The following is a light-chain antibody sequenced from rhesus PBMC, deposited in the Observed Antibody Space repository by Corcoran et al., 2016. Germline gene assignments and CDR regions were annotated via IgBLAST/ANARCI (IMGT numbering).Light chain of an antibody. CDR3: LQGYTTPYS. J-gene: IGKJ2*01. V-gene: IGKV1-22*01. CDR2: KAS. CDR1: QSISSW. Sequence: DIQMTQSPSSLSASVGDTVTITCRASQSISSWLDWCQQKPRKAPKLLVYKASSMQSGVPSRFSGSGSGTDFTLTISSLQPEDIATYFCLQGYTTPYSFGQGTKVEIK.